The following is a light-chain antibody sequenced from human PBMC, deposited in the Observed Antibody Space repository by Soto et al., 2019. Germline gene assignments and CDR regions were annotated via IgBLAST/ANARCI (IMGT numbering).Light chain of an antibody. CDR3: QQYNNCPQT. J-gene: IGKJ1*01. Sequence: EIVMTQAPATLSVSPGERATLSCRARQSVSSNLAWYQQKPGQAPRLLIYGAYTRATGIPARFSGSGYGTEFTLTISSMQSEDFAVYYCQQYNNCPQTCGQGTKVEI. CDR1: QSVSSN. CDR2: GAY. V-gene: IGKV3-15*01.